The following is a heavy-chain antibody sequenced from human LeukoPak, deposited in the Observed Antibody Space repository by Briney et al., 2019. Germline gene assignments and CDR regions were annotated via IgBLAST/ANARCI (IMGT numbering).Heavy chain of an antibody. Sequence: KPSETLSLTCTVSGGSISSGGYYWSWIRQHPGKGLEWIGYIYHSGSAYYNPSLKSRVTISVDTSENQFSLKLSSVTAADTAAYYCARVNYGSATKEDYWGQGTLVTVSS. CDR2: IYHSGSA. CDR1: GGSISSGGYY. D-gene: IGHD3-10*01. J-gene: IGHJ4*02. V-gene: IGHV4-31*03. CDR3: ARVNYGSATKEDY.